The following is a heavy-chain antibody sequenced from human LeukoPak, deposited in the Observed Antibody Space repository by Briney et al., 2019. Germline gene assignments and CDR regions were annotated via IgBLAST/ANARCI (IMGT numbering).Heavy chain of an antibody. J-gene: IGHJ6*03. CDR2: INHSGST. D-gene: IGHD3-9*01. Sequence: SETLSLTCAVYGGSFSGYYWSWIRQPPGRGLEWIGEINHSGSTNYNPSLKSRVTISVDTSKNQFSLKLSSVTAADTAVYYCARGRYYDILTGYPRGRYMDVWGKGTTVTVSS. CDR3: ARGRYYDILTGYPRGRYMDV. CDR1: GGSFSGYY. V-gene: IGHV4-34*01.